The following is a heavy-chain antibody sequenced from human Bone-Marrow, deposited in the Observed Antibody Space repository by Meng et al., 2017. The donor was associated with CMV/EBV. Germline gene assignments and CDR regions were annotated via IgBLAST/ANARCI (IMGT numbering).Heavy chain of an antibody. CDR3: AGELYSSRLYFDY. V-gene: IGHV1-8*02. J-gene: IGHJ4*02. CDR1: GYTFTSYD. Sequence: ASVKVSCKASGYTFTSYDNNWVRQATGEGLEWMGWMNPNSGNTGYAQKFQGRVTLTTDTSTSTAYMQLSSLRSEDTAVYYCAGELYSSRLYFDYWGQGTLVTVSS. CDR2: MNPNSGNT. D-gene: IGHD6-13*01.